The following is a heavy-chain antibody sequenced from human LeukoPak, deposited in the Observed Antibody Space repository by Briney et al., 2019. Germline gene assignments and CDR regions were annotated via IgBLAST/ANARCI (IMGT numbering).Heavy chain of an antibody. Sequence: SQTLSLTCAISGDSVSIKNGAWNWIRQSPSRGLEWLGRTYYRSKWYDEYADSVKGQITISPDTSKNQFSLHAYSVTPEDTAVYYCARDLGTSGWYTFDFWGQGNLVSVCS. V-gene: IGHV6-1*01. CDR3: ARDLGTSGWYTFDF. D-gene: IGHD6-19*01. CDR1: GDSVSIKNGA. J-gene: IGHJ5*01. CDR2: TYYRSKWYD.